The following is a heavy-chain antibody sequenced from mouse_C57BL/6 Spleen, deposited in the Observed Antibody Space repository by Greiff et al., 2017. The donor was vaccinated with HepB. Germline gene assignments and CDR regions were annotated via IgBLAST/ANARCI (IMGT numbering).Heavy chain of an antibody. D-gene: IGHD1-1*01. CDR3: ARGRYYGSEAMDY. J-gene: IGHJ4*01. V-gene: IGHV5-12*01. CDR2: ISNGGGST. Sequence: EVMLVESGGGLVQPGGSLKLSCAASGFTFSDYYMYWVRQTPEKRLEWVAYISNGGGSTYYPDTVKGRFTISRDNAKNTLYLQMSRLKSEDTAMYYCARGRYYGSEAMDYWGQGTSVTVSS. CDR1: GFTFSDYY.